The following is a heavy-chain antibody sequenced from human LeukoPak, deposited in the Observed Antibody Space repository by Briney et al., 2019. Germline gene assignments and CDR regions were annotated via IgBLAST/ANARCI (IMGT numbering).Heavy chain of an antibody. CDR3: ARDNPGGSGYYYNWFDP. D-gene: IGHD3-22*01. CDR1: GYTFTSYG. CDR2: IIPIFGTA. Sequence: SVKVSCKASGYTFTSYGISWVRQAPGQGLEWMGGIIPIFGTANYAQKFQGRVTITADESTSTAYMELSSLRSEDTAVYYCARDNPGGSGYYYNWFDPWGQGTLVTVSS. V-gene: IGHV1-69*13. J-gene: IGHJ5*02.